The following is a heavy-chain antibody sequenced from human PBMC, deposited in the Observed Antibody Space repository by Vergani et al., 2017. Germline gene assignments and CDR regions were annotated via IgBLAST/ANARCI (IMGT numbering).Heavy chain of an antibody. CDR1: GYSFTSYW. CDR2: IYPGDSDT. Sequence: EVQLVPSGAEVKKPGESLKISCKGSGYSFTSYWIGWVRQMPGKGLEWMGIIYPGDSDTRYSPSFQGQVTISADKSISTAYLEWSSLKASDTAMYYCARGGYCTNGVCYRNLCDYWGQGTLVTVSS. V-gene: IGHV5-51*03. CDR3: ARGGYCTNGVCYRNLCDY. J-gene: IGHJ4*02. D-gene: IGHD2-8*01.